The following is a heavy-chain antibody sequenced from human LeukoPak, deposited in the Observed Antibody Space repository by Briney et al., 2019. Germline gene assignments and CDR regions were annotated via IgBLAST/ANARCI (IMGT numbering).Heavy chain of an antibody. V-gene: IGHV4-39*01. Sequence: PSETLSLTCTVSGGSISSSSCYWGWIRQPPGKGLEWIGSIYYSGSTYYNPSLKSRVTISVDTSKNQFSLKLSSVTAADTAVYYCARLRITMIVVVITNFHGMDVWGQGTTVTVSS. CDR3: ARLRITMIVVVITNFHGMDV. D-gene: IGHD3-22*01. CDR2: IYYSGST. J-gene: IGHJ6*02. CDR1: GGSISSSSCY.